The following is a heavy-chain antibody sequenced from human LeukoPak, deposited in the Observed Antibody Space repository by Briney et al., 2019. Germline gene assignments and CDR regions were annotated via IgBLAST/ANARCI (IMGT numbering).Heavy chain of an antibody. Sequence: PGGSLRLSCTASGFTFGDYAMSWVRQAPGKGLEWVGFIRSKAYGGTTEYAASVKGRFTISRDDSKSIAYLQMNSLKTEDTAVYHCTRVPSMAGDYWGQGTLVTVSS. D-gene: IGHD1-14*01. CDR2: IRSKAYGGTT. J-gene: IGHJ4*02. V-gene: IGHV3-49*04. CDR3: TRVPSMAGDY. CDR1: GFTFGDYA.